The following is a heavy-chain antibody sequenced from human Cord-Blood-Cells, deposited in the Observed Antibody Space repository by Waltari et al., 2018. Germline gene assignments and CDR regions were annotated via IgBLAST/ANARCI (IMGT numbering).Heavy chain of an antibody. CDR3: ARHAGDRDAFDI. Sequence: QVQLQQWGAGLLKPSETLSLTCAVYGGSFSGYYWSWIRQPPGKGLEWIGEINHSVSTNYNPSLKSRVTISVDTSKNQFSLKLSSVTAADTAVYYCARHAGDRDAFDIWGQGTMVTVSS. J-gene: IGHJ3*02. CDR1: GGSFSGYY. CDR2: INHSVST. V-gene: IGHV4-34*01. D-gene: IGHD7-27*01.